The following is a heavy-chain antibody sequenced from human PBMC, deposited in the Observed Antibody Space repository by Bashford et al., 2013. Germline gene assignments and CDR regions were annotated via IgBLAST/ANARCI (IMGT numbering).Heavy chain of an antibody. CDR1: GFTFSNYV. D-gene: IGHD3-22*01. Sequence: GSLRLSCATSGFTFSNYVMHWVRQAPGQGLEWMGIINPSGGSTSYAQKFQGRVTMTRDTSTSTVYMELSSLRSEDTAVYYCARDWFDSSGPHGFDPWGQGTLVTVSS. CDR3: ARDWFDSSGPHGFDP. V-gene: IGHV1-46*03. J-gene: IGHJ5*02. CDR2: INPSGGST.